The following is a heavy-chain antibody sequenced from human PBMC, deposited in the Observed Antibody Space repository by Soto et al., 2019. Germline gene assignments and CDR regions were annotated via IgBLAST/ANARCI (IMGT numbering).Heavy chain of an antibody. D-gene: IGHD3-22*01. V-gene: IGHV4-4*07. CDR2: IYTSGST. J-gene: IGHJ3*02. CDR3: ARSYFDYYDSSGPMAFDI. Sequence: SETLSLTCTVSGGSISSYYWSWIRQPAGKGLEWIGRIYTSGSTNYNPSLKSRVTISVDTSKNQFSLKLSSVTAADTAVYYCARSYFDYYDSSGPMAFDIWGQGTMVTVSS. CDR1: GGSISSYY.